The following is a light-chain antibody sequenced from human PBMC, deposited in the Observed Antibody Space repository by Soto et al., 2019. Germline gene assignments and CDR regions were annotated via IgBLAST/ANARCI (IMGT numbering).Light chain of an antibody. V-gene: IGLV2-14*01. Sequence: QPVLTQPASVSGSPGQSITISCTGTSSDVGGYNYVSWYQHHPGKAPKLMVYEVSNRPSGVSNRFSGSKSGNTASLTISGLQAEDEADYYCSSYTSNNTPFVFGTGTKLTVL. CDR1: SSDVGGYNY. J-gene: IGLJ1*01. CDR2: EVS. CDR3: SSYTSNNTPFV.